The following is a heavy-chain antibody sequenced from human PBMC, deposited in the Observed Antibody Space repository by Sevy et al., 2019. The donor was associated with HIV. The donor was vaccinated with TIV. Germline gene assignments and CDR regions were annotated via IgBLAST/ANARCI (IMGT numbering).Heavy chain of an antibody. CDR1: YGPISAYY. V-gene: IGHV4-59*12. CDR2: IHYTGST. D-gene: IGHD2-21*02. J-gene: IGHJ5*02. CDR3: ARAPPIRSGDDSLNWFDP. Sequence: SETLSLTCSVSYGPISAYYWNWIRQSPGKGLEWIGSIHYTGSTDYNPSLKSRVTMSLDTSKNQFSLHLKSVTAADTALYYCARAPPIRSGDDSLNWFDPWGQGTLVTVSS.